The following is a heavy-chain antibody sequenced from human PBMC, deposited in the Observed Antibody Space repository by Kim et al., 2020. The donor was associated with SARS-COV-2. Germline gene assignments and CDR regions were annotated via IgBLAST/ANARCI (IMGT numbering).Heavy chain of an antibody. V-gene: IGHV3-74*01. Sequence: GGSLRLSCAASGFTFSRHWMHWVRQAPGKGLVWVSRINSDGSGTTYADSVKGRFTISRDNAKNTLYLQMNSLRADDTAVYYCARDWFGGFDYWGQGTLVTVSS. J-gene: IGHJ4*02. CDR2: INSDGSGT. CDR3: ARDWFGGFDY. D-gene: IGHD3-10*01. CDR1: GFTFSRHW.